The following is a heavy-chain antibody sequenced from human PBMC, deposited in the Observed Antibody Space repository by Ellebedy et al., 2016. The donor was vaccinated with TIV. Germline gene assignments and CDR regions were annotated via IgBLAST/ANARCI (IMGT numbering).Heavy chain of an antibody. CDR2: INKDGSEK. CDR1: GFTFSFYW. Sequence: GESLKISXAASGFTFSFYWMTWVRQAPGKGLQWVANINKDGSEKNYVDSVKGRFTISRDNAKDSLYLQMNSLRAEDTAVYYCARDGPGGLIAAADYWGQGTLVSVSS. CDR3: ARDGPGGLIAAADY. J-gene: IGHJ4*02. D-gene: IGHD2-15*01. V-gene: IGHV3-7*01.